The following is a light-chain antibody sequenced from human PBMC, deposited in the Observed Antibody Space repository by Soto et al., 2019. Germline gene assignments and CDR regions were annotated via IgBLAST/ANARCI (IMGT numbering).Light chain of an antibody. CDR1: QSVNNN. J-gene: IGKJ4*01. CDR2: FAS. CDR3: QQYNKWPLT. Sequence: EIVMTQSPATLSVSPGEKATLSCRASQSVNNNLAWYLQKPGQAPGLLIYFASTRATGIPARFSGSGSGTEFTLTISSLQSEDFAVYYCQQYNKWPLTFGGGTKVETK. V-gene: IGKV3-15*01.